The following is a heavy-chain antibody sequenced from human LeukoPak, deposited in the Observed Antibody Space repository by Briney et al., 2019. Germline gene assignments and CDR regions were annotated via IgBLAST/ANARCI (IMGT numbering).Heavy chain of an antibody. CDR2: IYYSGST. Sequence: PSETLSLTCTVSGGSINSGGYYWTWIRQHPGKGLEWIGYIYYSGSTYYNPSLKSRLTISLDVSKNQFSLRLSSVTAADTAVYYCARDRNSGSYLDYYYYIDVWGKETTVTVSS. CDR3: ARDRNSGSYLDYYYYIDV. V-gene: IGHV4-31*03. CDR1: GGSINSGGYY. D-gene: IGHD1-26*01. J-gene: IGHJ6*03.